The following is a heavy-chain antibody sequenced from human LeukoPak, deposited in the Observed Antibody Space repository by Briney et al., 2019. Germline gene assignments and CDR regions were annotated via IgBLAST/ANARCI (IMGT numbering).Heavy chain of an antibody. J-gene: IGHJ4*02. CDR2: IYTSGST. D-gene: IGHD2-2*02. CDR1: GGSISSGSYY. Sequence: PSETLSLTCTVSGGSISSGSYYWSWIRQPAGKGLEWIGRIYTSGSTNYNPSLKSRVTISVDTSKNQFSLKLSSVTAADTAVYYCARGLYTSHCYSWSPRSCDYFDYWGQGTLVTVSS. CDR3: ARGLYTSHCYSWSPRSCDYFDY. V-gene: IGHV4-61*02.